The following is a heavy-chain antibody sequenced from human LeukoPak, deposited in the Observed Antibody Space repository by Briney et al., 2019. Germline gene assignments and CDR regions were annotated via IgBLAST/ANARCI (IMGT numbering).Heavy chain of an antibody. J-gene: IGHJ4*02. CDR2: ISYDGSNK. D-gene: IGHD6-13*01. CDR3: AKDRLAAAGTSEFDY. Sequence: GGSLRLSCAASGFTFSSYGMHWVRQAPGKGLEWVAVISYDGSNKYYADSVKGRFTISRDNSKNTLYLQMNCLRAEDTAVYYCAKDRLAAAGTSEFDYWGQGTLVTVSS. CDR1: GFTFSSYG. V-gene: IGHV3-30*18.